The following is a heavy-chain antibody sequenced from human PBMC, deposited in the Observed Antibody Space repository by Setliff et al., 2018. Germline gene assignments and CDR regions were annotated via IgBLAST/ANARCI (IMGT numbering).Heavy chain of an antibody. CDR1: GFTFSDPY. CDR2: IKNKAAQAST. J-gene: IGHJ4*02. D-gene: IGHD5-18*01. Sequence: GGSLRLSCAGSGFTFSDPYMNWVRQAPGQGLEWVGRIKNKAAQASTEYAASVKGRFSISRDDSKNSLYLQMNDLKTEDTAVYYCARDWDTALADWGQGTLVTVS. CDR3: ARDWDTALAD. V-gene: IGHV3-72*01.